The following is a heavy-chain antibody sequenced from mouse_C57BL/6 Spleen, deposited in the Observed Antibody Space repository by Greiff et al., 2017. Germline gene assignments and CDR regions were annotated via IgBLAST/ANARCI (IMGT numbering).Heavy chain of an antibody. CDR3: AREDYGSSYGYAMDY. V-gene: IGHV5-17*01. D-gene: IGHD1-1*01. Sequence: EVMLVESGGGLVKPGGSLKLSCAASGFTFSDYGMHWVRQAPEKGLEWVAYISSGSSTIYYADTVKGRFTISRDNAKNTLFLQMTSLRSEDTAMYYCAREDYGSSYGYAMDYWGQGTSVTVSS. J-gene: IGHJ4*01. CDR1: GFTFSDYG. CDR2: ISSGSSTI.